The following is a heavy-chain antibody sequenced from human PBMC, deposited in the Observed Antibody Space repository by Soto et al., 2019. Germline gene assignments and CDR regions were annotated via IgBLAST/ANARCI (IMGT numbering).Heavy chain of an antibody. CDR1: GGSINSSNW. Sequence: TLSLTCAVSGGSINSSNWWSWVRQSPGKGLEWIGEINHSGSTNYNPSLKSRVTISLDTSKSQFSLNLNSVTAADTAVYYCARTLSGGFDYWGQGTLVTVSS. V-gene: IGHV4-4*02. J-gene: IGHJ4*02. CDR3: ARTLSGGFDY. CDR2: INHSGST.